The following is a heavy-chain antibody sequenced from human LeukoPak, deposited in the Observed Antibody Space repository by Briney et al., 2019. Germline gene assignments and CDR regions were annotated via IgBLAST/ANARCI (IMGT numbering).Heavy chain of an antibody. CDR1: GGSISSGGYS. CDR3: ARGGDSRYEYFQH. J-gene: IGHJ1*01. Sequence: SETLSLTCAVSGGSISSGGYSWSWIRQPPGKGLEWIGYIYHSGSTYYNPSLKSRVTISVDRSKNQFSLKLSSVTAADTAVYYCARGGDSRYEYFQHWGQGTLVTVSS. V-gene: IGHV4-30-2*01. CDR2: IYHSGST. D-gene: IGHD3-22*01.